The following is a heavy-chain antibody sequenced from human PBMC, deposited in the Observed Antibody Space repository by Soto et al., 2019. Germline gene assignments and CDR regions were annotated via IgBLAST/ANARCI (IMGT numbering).Heavy chain of an antibody. Sequence: GASVKVSCKASGGTFSSYTISWVRQAPGQGLEWMGRIIPILGIANYAQKFQGRVTITADKSTSTAYMELSSLRSEDTAVYYCARSNSGDSGSLKVWGQGTLVTVS. V-gene: IGHV1-69*02. CDR3: ARSNSGDSGSLKV. CDR2: IIPILGIA. CDR1: GGTFSSYT. D-gene: IGHD1-26*01. J-gene: IGHJ4*02.